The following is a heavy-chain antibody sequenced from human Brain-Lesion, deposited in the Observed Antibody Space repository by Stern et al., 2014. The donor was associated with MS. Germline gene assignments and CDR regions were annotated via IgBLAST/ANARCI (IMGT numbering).Heavy chain of an antibody. V-gene: IGHV4-39*01. Sequence: VQLVESGPGLVKPSETLSLTCTVSGGSLSRSSYYWGWIRQPPGKGLEWIGSIYYPGSTYYNPSLKSRVTISMYPSNTQFSLSMSSVTAADTAVYFCAKLWLGELPESPFDYWGQGTLVTVSS. D-gene: IGHD3-10*01. CDR1: GGSLSRSSYY. CDR2: IYYPGST. J-gene: IGHJ4*02. CDR3: AKLWLGELPESPFDY.